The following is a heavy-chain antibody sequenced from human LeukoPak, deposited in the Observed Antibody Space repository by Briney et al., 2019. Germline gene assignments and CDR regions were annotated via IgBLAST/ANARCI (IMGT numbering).Heavy chain of an antibody. CDR2: ISSSGSTI. Sequence: LSLTCTVSGGSISSGDYYWGWIRQPPGKGLEWVSYISSSGSTIYYADSVKGRFTISRDNAKNSLYLQMNSLRAEDTAVYYCARGYVWGSYRFYAFDIWGQGTMVTVSS. J-gene: IGHJ3*02. D-gene: IGHD3-16*02. CDR1: GGSISSGDYY. CDR3: ARGYVWGSYRFYAFDI. V-gene: IGHV3-11*01.